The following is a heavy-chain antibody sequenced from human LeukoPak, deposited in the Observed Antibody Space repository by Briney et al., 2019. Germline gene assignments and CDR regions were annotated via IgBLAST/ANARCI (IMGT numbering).Heavy chain of an antibody. CDR3: ARDSYSSGWYREGLDY. CDR2: IKQDGSEK. D-gene: IGHD6-19*01. CDR1: GFTFSSYW. J-gene: IGHJ4*02. V-gene: IGHV3-7*01. Sequence: GGSLRLSCAASGFTFSSYWMSWVRQAPGKGLEWVANIKQDGSEKYYVDSVKGRFTISRDNAKNSLYLQMNSLRAEDTAVYYCARDSYSSGWYREGLDYWGQGTLVTVSS.